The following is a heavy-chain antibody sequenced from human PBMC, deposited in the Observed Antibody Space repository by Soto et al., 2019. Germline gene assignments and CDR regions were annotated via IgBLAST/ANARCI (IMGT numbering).Heavy chain of an antibody. V-gene: IGHV4-59*01. J-gene: IGHJ4*02. CDR1: GGSISSYY. CDR3: AANYYGSGSYGSFDY. CDR2: IYYSGST. D-gene: IGHD3-10*01. Sequence: SETLSLTCTVSGGSISSYYWSWIRQPPGKGLEWIGYIYYSGSTNYNPSLKSRVTISVDTSKNQFSLKLSSVTAADTAVYYCAANYYGSGSYGSFDYWGQGTLVTVSS.